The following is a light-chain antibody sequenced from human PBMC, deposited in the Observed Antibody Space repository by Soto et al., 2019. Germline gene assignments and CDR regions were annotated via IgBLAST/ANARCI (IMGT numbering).Light chain of an antibody. V-gene: IGLV2-8*01. CDR2: EVS. CDR3: RSYAGSNDLV. CDR1: SSNIGNNN. J-gene: IGLJ3*02. Sequence: QSVLTQSPSVSGAPGQKVTISCSGSSSNIGNNNVSWYQQLPGTAPKLIISEVSKRPSGVPDRFSGSKSGNTASLTVSGLQAEDEADYFCRSYAGSNDLVFGGGTKLTVL.